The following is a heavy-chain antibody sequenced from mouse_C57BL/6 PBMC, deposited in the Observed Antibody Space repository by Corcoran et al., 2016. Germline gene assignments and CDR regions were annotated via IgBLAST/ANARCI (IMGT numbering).Heavy chain of an antibody. CDR2: IYPGDGDT. D-gene: IGHD1-1*01. V-gene: IGHV1-80*01. J-gene: IGHJ4*01. CDR1: GYAFSSYW. CDR3: ARAFYYYGSSPLYAMDY. Sequence: QVQLQQSGAELVKPGASVKISCKASGYAFSSYWMNWVKQRPGKGLEWIGQIYPGDGDTNYNGKFKGKATLTADKSSSTAYMQLSSLTSEDSAVYFCARAFYYYGSSPLYAMDYWGQGTSVTVSS.